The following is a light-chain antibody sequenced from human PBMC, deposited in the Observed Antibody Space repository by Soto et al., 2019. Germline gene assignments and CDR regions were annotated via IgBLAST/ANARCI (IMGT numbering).Light chain of an antibody. Sequence: EIVLTQSPGTLSLSPGERATLSCRASQSVISSYLAWYQQKPGQAPRLLIYAASSRATGIPDRFSGSGSGTDFTLTISSLQPEDVAAYYCQQYDNWPPLTFGGGTKVDIK. CDR2: AAS. CDR1: QSVISSY. J-gene: IGKJ4*01. V-gene: IGKV3-20*01. CDR3: QQYDNWPPLT.